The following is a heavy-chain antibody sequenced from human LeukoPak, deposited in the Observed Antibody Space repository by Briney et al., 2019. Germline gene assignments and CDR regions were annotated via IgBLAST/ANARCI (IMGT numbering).Heavy chain of an antibody. D-gene: IGHD2-15*01. Sequence: GGSLRLSCAASGFTFSSYSMHWVRQAPGKGLEWVSSISSSSNYIYYADSVKGRFTISRDNAKNSLYLRMNSLGAEDTAVYYCARVGVVVAAARGPFDYWGQGILVTVSS. CDR3: ARVGVVVAAARGPFDY. J-gene: IGHJ4*02. V-gene: IGHV3-21*01. CDR1: GFTFSSYS. CDR2: ISSSSNYI.